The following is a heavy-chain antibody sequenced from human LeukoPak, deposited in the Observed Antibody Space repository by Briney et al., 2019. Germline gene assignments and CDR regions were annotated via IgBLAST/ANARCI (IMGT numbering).Heavy chain of an antibody. CDR3: ARGLLRSWFDP. CDR2: IYHSGST. CDR1: GYSISSGYY. Sequence: PSETLSLTCTVSGYSISSGYYWGWIRQPPGKGLEWIGSIYHSGSTNYNPSLKSRVTISVDKSKNQFSLKLSSVTAADKAVYYCARGLLRSWFDPWGQGTLVTVSS. V-gene: IGHV4-38-2*02. J-gene: IGHJ5*02. D-gene: IGHD1-26*01.